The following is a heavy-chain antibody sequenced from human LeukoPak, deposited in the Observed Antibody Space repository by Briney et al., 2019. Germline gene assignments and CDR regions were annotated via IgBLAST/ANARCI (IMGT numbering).Heavy chain of an antibody. CDR1: VFSFSSYW. J-gene: IGHJ5*02. V-gene: IGHV3-74*01. Sequence: EPGGSLRLSCAASVFSFSSYWMRWVRQAPGKWLVWVSRINSDGHRTSYADSPRRGFTISRDNAKNTLYLQMNSLRAEDTPVYYCARYIGGSSSWYTFAPWGQGTLVTVSS. CDR3: ARYIGGSSSWYTFAP. CDR2: INSDGHRT. D-gene: IGHD6-13*01.